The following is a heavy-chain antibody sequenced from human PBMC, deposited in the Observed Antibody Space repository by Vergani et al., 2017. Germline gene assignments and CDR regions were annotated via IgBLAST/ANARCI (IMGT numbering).Heavy chain of an antibody. Sequence: QVQLVQSGAEVKKPGASVKVSCKASGYTFTSYGISWVRQATGQGLEWMGWISAYNGNTNYAQKLQGRVTMTTDTSTSTDYMEQRSLRSDDTAVYYCAGDRDIWTGYYNCLDYGGRGSLGIVS. D-gene: IGHD3-9*01. CDR1: GYTFTSYG. J-gene: IGHJ4*02. CDR2: ISAYNGNT. V-gene: IGHV1-18*01. CDR3: AGDRDIWTGYYNCLDY.